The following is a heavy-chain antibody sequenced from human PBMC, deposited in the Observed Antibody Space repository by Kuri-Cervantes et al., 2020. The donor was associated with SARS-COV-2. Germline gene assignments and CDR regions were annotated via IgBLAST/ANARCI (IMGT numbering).Heavy chain of an antibody. Sequence: GGSLRLSCAASGFTFSSYAMHWVRQAPGKGLEWVAVISYDGSNKYYADSVKGRFTISRDNSKNTLYLQVNSLRAEDTAVYYCAREGIVVDADAFDIWGQGTMVTVSS. CDR3: AREGIVVDADAFDI. D-gene: IGHD2-2*01. CDR1: GFTFSSYA. CDR2: ISYDGSNK. V-gene: IGHV3-30-3*01. J-gene: IGHJ3*02.